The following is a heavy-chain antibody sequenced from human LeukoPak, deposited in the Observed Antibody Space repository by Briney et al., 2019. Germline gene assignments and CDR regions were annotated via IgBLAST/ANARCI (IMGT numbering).Heavy chain of an antibody. D-gene: IGHD2-2*01. J-gene: IGHJ2*01. Sequence: PSETLSLTCTVSGGSVSSYYWSWIRQPPGKGLEWIGYIYYREDINYNPSLKSRVTLSVDTSRNQFSLKLTSVTAADTAVYYCARQRPLNYAHWYFDLWGRGTLVTVSS. CDR1: GGSVSSYY. CDR3: ARQRPLNYAHWYFDL. CDR2: IYYREDI. V-gene: IGHV4-59*02.